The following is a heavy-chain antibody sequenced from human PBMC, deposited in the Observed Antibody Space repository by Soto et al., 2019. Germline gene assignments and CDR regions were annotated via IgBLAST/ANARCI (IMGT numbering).Heavy chain of an antibody. CDR3: ERLFFFQAEDGIRDL. CDR2: IKQDGGEQ. Sequence: WILQETEKGLEWVANIKQDGGEQYYVDSVKGRFTISSDNAKSSLYLQMHSLRAEDTVLYVCERLFFFQAEDGIRDL. D-gene: IGHD2-21*01. V-gene: IGHV3-7*02. J-gene: IGHJ2*01.